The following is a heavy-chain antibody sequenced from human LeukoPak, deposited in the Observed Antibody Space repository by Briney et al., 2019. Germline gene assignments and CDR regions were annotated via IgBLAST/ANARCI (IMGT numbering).Heavy chain of an antibody. CDR3: AREATMLTSWFDP. Sequence: AASVKVSCKASGYTFTGYYMHWVRQAPGQGLEWMGWINPNSGGTNYAQKFQGRVTMTRDTSISTAYMELSRLRSDDTAVYYCAREATMLTSWFDPWGQGTLVTVSS. CDR1: GYTFTGYY. V-gene: IGHV1-2*02. D-gene: IGHD2-2*01. CDR2: INPNSGGT. J-gene: IGHJ5*02.